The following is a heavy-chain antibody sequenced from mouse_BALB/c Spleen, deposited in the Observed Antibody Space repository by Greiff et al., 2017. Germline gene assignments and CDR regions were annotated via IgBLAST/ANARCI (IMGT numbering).Heavy chain of an antibody. V-gene: IGHV5-6-3*01. CDR1: GFTFSSYG. J-gene: IGHJ1*01. Sequence: EVQGVESGGGLVQPGGSLKLSCAASGFTFSSYGMSWVRQTPDKRLELVATINSNGCSTYYPDSVKGRFTISRDNAKNTLYLQMSSLKSEDTAMYYCARELGRWYFDVWGAGTTVTVSS. D-gene: IGHD4-1*01. CDR2: INSNGCST. CDR3: ARELGRWYFDV.